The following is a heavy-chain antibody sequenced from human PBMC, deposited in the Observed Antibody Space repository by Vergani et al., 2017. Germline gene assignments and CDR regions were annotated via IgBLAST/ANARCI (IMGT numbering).Heavy chain of an antibody. CDR1: GFTFSSYA. J-gene: IGHJ4*02. V-gene: IGHV3-23*04. Sequence: VQLVESGGGVVQPGGSLRLSCAASGFTFSSYAMSWVRQAPGKGLEWVSAISGSGGSTYYADSVKGRFTISRDNSKNTLYLQMNSLRAEDTAVYYCARPTRGPMAYDYWGQGTLVTVSS. CDR3: ARPTRGPMAYDY. D-gene: IGHD3-10*01. CDR2: ISGSGGST.